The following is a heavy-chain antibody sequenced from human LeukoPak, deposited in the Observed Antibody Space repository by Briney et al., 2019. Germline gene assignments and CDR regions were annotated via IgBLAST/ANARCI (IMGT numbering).Heavy chain of an antibody. CDR3: AKEGRSLQTY. CDR2: IKEDGTET. D-gene: IGHD5-24*01. CDR1: GFTFSSYA. J-gene: IGHJ4*02. V-gene: IGHV3-7*03. Sequence: GGSLRLSCAASGFTFSSYAMHWVRLAPGKGLEWVANIKEDGTETYYVDSVKGRFTISRDNAKNSLYLQMNSLRVEDTAVYYCAKEGRSLQTYWGQGTLVTVSS.